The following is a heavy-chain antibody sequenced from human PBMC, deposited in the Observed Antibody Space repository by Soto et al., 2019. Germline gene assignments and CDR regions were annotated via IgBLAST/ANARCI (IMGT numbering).Heavy chain of an antibody. CDR1: GGSISSRSYS. V-gene: IGHV4-39*01. Sequence: QLQLQESGPGLVKPSETLSLTCSVSGGSISSRSYSWGWIRQPPGKGLEWIVTIYYSGSSNYDPSSGGRVPMSVDTSKDPVSMXLSSVPAADTAVYFCVRLAGYCTGASCYGHYAMDVWGQGTTVTVSS. CDR3: VRLAGYCTGASCYGHYAMDV. D-gene: IGHD2-8*02. J-gene: IGHJ6*02. CDR2: IYYSGSS.